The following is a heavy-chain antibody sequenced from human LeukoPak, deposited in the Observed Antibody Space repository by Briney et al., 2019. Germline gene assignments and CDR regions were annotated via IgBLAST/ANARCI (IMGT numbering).Heavy chain of an antibody. CDR2: LYTDGTA. Sequence: QPGGSLRLSCAASGFTVSSNYMTWVRQAPGKGLEWVSVLYTDGTAYYAASVKGRFTISRDNSKNTLFLQMSSLRTEDTAVYYCARDHLTSPDTMFAPYYYHMDVWGKGTTVTVSS. J-gene: IGHJ6*03. V-gene: IGHV3-66*02. CDR1: GFTVSSNY. D-gene: IGHD3-3*01. CDR3: ARDHLTSPDTMFAPYYYHMDV.